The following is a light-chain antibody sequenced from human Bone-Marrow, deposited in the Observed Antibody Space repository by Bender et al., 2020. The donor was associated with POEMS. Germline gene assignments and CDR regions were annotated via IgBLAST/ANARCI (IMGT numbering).Light chain of an antibody. CDR1: LLPKQY. V-gene: IGLV3-25*03. CDR3: QSSDNNALI. CDR2: KDT. J-gene: IGLJ2*01. Sequence: SYELTQSPSVSVSPGQTARITCSGDLLPKQYTYWYQQRPGQAPVLVMYKDTERPSGIPERFSGSSSGTVVTLTISGVQAEDEADYYCQSSDNNALIFGGGTRLTVL.